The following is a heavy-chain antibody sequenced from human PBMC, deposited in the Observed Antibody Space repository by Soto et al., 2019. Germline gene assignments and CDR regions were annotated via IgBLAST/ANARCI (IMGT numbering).Heavy chain of an antibody. J-gene: IGHJ2*01. CDR1: GGTFSSYT. D-gene: IGHD2-15*01. Sequence: QVQLVQSGAEVKRPGSSVKVSCKASGGTFSSYTISWARQAPGQGLEWMGRIIPILGIANYAQKFQGRVTITADKSTSTAYMELRSLRSEDTAVYYCARPSGSSYWYFDLWGRGTLVTVSS. V-gene: IGHV1-69*02. CDR2: IIPILGIA. CDR3: ARPSGSSYWYFDL.